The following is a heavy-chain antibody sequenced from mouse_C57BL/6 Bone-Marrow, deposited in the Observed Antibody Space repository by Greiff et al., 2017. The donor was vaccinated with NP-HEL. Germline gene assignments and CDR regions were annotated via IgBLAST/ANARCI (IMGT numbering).Heavy chain of an antibody. V-gene: IGHV1-64*01. Sequence: QVQLQQSGAELVKPGASVKLSCKASGYTFTSYWMHWVKQRPGQGLEWIGMIHPNSGSTNYNEKFKSKATLTVDKSSSTAYMQLSSLTSEDSAVYYCARSAQATCAYWGQGTLVTVSA. CDR3: ARSAQATCAY. CDR2: IHPNSGST. D-gene: IGHD3-2*02. CDR1: GYTFTSYW. J-gene: IGHJ3*01.